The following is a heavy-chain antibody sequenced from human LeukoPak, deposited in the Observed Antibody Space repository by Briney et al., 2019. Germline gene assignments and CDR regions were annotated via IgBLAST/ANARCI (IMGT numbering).Heavy chain of an antibody. Sequence: ESGPALVKPTQTLTLTCTFSGFSLSTSGMCVSWIRQPPGKALEWLARIDWDDDKYYSTSLKTRLTISKDTSKNQAVLTMTNMDPVDTATYYCARTLYSSGWYYFDYWGQGTLVTVSS. CDR3: ARTLYSSGWYYFDY. D-gene: IGHD6-19*01. CDR1: GFSLSTSGMC. V-gene: IGHV2-70*11. CDR2: IDWDDDK. J-gene: IGHJ4*02.